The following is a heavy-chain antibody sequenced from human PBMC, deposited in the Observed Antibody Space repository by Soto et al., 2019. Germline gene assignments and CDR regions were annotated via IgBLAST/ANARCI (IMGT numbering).Heavy chain of an antibody. Sequence: QVQLQESGPGLVKPSETLSLTCTVSGGSISSYYWSWIRQPPGKGLEWIGYIYYSGSTNYNPSLKSRVTISVDTSKNQFSLKLSSVTAADTAVYYCAREGYGGNSFDYWGQGTLVTVSS. D-gene: IGHD2-21*02. CDR3: AREGYGGNSFDY. CDR1: GGSISSYY. J-gene: IGHJ4*02. CDR2: IYYSGST. V-gene: IGHV4-59*01.